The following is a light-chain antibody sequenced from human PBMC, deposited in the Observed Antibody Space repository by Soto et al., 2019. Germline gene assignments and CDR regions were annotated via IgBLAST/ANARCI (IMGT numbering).Light chain of an antibody. CDR1: QSLGSD. Sequence: EIVMTQSQGTLSLSPGDTATLSCRASQSLGSDLAWYQQKPGQAPRLLIFGASARPTGIPARISGSGSGTEFTLTISSLRSEDFAVYFCQQYYNWPRTFGQGTKVEI. CDR2: GAS. J-gene: IGKJ1*01. CDR3: QQYYNWPRT. V-gene: IGKV3-15*01.